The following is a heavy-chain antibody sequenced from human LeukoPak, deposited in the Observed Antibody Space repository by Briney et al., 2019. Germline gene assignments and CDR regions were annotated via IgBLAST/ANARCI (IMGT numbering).Heavy chain of an antibody. Sequence: PGGSLRLSCAASGFTFSSYGMHWVRQAPGKGLEWVAFIRYDGSIKYYADSVKGRFTISRDNSKNTLYLQMNSLRAEDTAVYYCAKDQGSGSYYPFFDYWGQGTLVTVSS. CDR2: IRYDGSIK. V-gene: IGHV3-30*02. D-gene: IGHD3-10*01. J-gene: IGHJ4*02. CDR3: AKDQGSGSYYPFFDY. CDR1: GFTFSSYG.